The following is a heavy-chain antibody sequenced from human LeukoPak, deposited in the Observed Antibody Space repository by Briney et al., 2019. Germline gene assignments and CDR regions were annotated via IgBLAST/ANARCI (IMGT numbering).Heavy chain of an antibody. D-gene: IGHD3-10*01. CDR2: IYTSGST. CDR1: GGSISSGSYY. V-gene: IGHV4-61*02. Sequence: SQTLSLTCTVSGGSISSGSYYWSWIRQPAGKGLEWIGRIYTSGSTNYNPSLKSRVTISVDTSKNQFSLKLSSVTAADTAVYYCARENTSGTRPYYFDYWGQGTLVTVSS. CDR3: ARENTSGTRPYYFDY. J-gene: IGHJ4*02.